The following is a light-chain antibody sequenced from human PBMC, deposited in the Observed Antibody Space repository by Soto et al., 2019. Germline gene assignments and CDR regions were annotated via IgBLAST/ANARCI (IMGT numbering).Light chain of an antibody. CDR3: QHYNSYSEA. CDR1: QDIKNY. CDR2: AAS. V-gene: IGKV1-16*01. J-gene: IGKJ1*01. Sequence: DIQMTQSPSSLSASVGDRVTITCPASQDIKNYLNWYQQKPGKAPKLLIYAASTLQSGVPSRFSGSGSGTEFTLTISSLQPDDFATYYCQHYNSYSEAFGQGTKV.